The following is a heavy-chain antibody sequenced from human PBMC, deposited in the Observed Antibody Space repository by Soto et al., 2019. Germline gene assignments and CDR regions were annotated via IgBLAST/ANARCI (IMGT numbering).Heavy chain of an antibody. Sequence: QITLKESGPTLVKPTQTLTLTCTFSGFSLNTRAVGVGWIRQPPGEALEWLALINWNDDERYSPSLKDRLTITKDASKNHVVLTMTNIDPVDTATDYCAHRHDLGGFDIWGQVTTVTVSS. J-gene: IGHJ3*02. V-gene: IGHV2-5*01. CDR2: INWNDDE. CDR3: AHRHDLGGFDI. CDR1: GFSLNTRAVG. D-gene: IGHD2-15*01.